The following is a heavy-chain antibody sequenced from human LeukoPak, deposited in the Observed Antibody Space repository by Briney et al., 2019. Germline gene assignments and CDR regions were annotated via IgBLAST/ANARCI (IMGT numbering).Heavy chain of an antibody. D-gene: IGHD2-15*01. CDR1: GFTFSSYA. V-gene: IGHV3-23*01. J-gene: IGHJ4*02. CDR3: ARSRGSTPRYCSGGSCYWAVFDY. CDR2: ISNSDGST. Sequence: GGSLRLSCAASGFTFSSYAMSWVRQAPGKGLEWVSTISNSDGSTYYADSVKGRFTISRDNSKNTLYLQMNSLRAEDTAVYYCARSRGSTPRYCSGGSCYWAVFDYWGQGTLVTVSS.